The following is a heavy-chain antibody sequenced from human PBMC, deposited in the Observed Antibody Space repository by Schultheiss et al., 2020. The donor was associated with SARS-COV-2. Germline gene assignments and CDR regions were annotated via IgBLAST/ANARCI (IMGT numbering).Heavy chain of an antibody. CDR3: ARDKYFCGGDCYSTYVREYYFDY. J-gene: IGHJ4*02. CDR2: ISSSSSYI. Sequence: GGSLRLSCAASGFTFSSYSMNWVRQAPGKGLEWVSSISSSSSYIYYADSVKGRFTISRDNAKNSLYLQMNSLRAEDTAVYYCARDKYFCGGDCYSTYVREYYFDYWGQGTLVTVSS. V-gene: IGHV3-21*01. D-gene: IGHD2-21*02. CDR1: GFTFSSYS.